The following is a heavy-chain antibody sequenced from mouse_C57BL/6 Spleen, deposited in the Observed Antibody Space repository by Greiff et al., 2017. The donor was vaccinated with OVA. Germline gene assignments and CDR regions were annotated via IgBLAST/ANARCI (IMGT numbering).Heavy chain of an antibody. D-gene: IGHD2-4*01. CDR1: GFTFSSYT. Sequence: DVQLVESGGGLVKPGGSLKLSCAASGFTFSSYTMSWVRQTPEKRLAWVATISGGGGNTYYPDSVKGRFTISRDNAKNTLYLQMSSLWSEDTALYYCARAYYDYGLFAYWGQGTLVTVSA. CDR3: ARAYYDYGLFAY. V-gene: IGHV5-9*01. CDR2: ISGGGGNT. J-gene: IGHJ3*01.